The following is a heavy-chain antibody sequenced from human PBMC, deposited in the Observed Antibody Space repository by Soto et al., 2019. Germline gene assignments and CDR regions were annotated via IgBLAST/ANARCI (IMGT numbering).Heavy chain of an antibody. CDR3: ARVARGSWGVFDP. Sequence: EVQLVESGGGLVQPGGSLRLSCAASGFSFSTYWMHWVRQAPGKGLVWVSRINYDGSTTNYADAVKGRFTISRDNAKNTLYLQMNSLTAEVTAVYYCARVARGSWGVFDPWGQGTLVTVSS. CDR1: GFSFSTYW. CDR2: INYDGSTT. J-gene: IGHJ5*02. V-gene: IGHV3-74*01. D-gene: IGHD1-26*01.